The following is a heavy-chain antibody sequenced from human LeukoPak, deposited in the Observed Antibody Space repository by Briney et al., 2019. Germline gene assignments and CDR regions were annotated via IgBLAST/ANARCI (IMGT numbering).Heavy chain of an antibody. V-gene: IGHV3-30*02. CDR1: GFAFSTYG. D-gene: IGHD3-22*01. Sequence: GGSLRLSCAASGFAFSTYGMHWVRQAPGKGLEWVAFIRYDESNKYYADSVKGRFTISRDNSKNTLYLQMNSLRAEDTAVYYCAKGLNSYDSSGYPSWGQGTLVTVSS. J-gene: IGHJ4*02. CDR2: IRYDESNK. CDR3: AKGLNSYDSSGYPS.